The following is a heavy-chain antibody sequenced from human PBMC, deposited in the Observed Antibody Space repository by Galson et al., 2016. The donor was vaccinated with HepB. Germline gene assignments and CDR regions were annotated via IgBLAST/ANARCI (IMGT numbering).Heavy chain of an antibody. CDR2: ISATGTGT. CDR1: GLVFNSYG. J-gene: IGHJ4*02. D-gene: IGHD3-22*01. V-gene: IGHV3-23*01. CDR3: AKRGYDSSGPRGYYFDY. Sequence: SLRLSCATSGLVFNSYGMGWVRQAPGKGLQWVASISATGTGTFYADSVKGRFTISRDNSKNTLYLQMNRLRAEDTAVYYCAKRGYDSSGPRGYYFDYWGQGTLVTVSS.